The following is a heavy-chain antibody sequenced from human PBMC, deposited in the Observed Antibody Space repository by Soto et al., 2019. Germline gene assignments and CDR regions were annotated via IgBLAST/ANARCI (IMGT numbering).Heavy chain of an antibody. D-gene: IGHD2-2*01. J-gene: IGHJ5*02. CDR2: ISGYHGNT. CDR3: AREGPPSLT. Sequence: AVKVSYKASVYTFTNYYILWVRQAPGQGLEWMGWISGYHGNTNYAQKLQGRVTMTTDTSTSTAYMELRSLRSDDTAVYYCAREGPPSLTWGQGTLVTVSS. V-gene: IGHV1-18*01. CDR1: VYTFTNYY.